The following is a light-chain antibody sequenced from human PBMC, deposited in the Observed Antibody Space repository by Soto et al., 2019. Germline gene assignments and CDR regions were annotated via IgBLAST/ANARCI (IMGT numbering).Light chain of an antibody. V-gene: IGKV1-5*01. J-gene: IGKJ1*01. CDR2: DAS. Sequence: DIQMTQSPPTLSASVGDRVTITCRASQSISDWLAWYQQKPGKAPNLLIFDASCFKSGIPSRFSGSGSGTDFTLTISSLQPDDFATYYCLQYDSYSWTFGQGTKVEIK. CDR3: LQYDSYSWT. CDR1: QSISDW.